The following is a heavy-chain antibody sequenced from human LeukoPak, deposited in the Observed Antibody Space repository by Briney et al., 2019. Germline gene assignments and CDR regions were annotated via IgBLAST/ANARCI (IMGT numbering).Heavy chain of an antibody. CDR1: GGSITSSSYY. J-gene: IGHJ5*02. V-gene: IGHV4-39*07. D-gene: IGHD4-11*01. CDR3: ARRGYSNYVPRGWFDP. CDR2: ICYSGRT. Sequence: SETLSLTCTVSGGSITSSSYYWGWIRQPPGKGLEWIGSICYSGRTYYNPSLKSRVTMAVHTPKNRSSLTVTHLTAADTAVYYCARRGYSNYVPRGWFDPWGQGTLVTVSS.